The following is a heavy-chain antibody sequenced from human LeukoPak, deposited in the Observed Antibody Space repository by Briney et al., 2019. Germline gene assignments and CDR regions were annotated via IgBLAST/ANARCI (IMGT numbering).Heavy chain of an antibody. CDR1: GFTFSSYS. CDR2: ISSSSSYI. Sequence: GGSLRLSCAASGFTFSSYSMNWVRQAPGKGLEWVSSISSSSSYIYYADSVKGRFTISRDNAKNSLYLQMNSLRAEDTAVYYCARDKGHYYENAFDIWGQGTMVTVSS. V-gene: IGHV3-21*01. J-gene: IGHJ3*02. D-gene: IGHD3-22*01. CDR3: ARDKGHYYENAFDI.